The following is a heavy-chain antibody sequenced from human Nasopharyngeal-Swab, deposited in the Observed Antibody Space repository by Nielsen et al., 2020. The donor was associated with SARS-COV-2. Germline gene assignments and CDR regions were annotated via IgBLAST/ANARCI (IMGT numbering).Heavy chain of an antibody. D-gene: IGHD6-19*01. CDR3: MSEAVAGTGDAFDI. J-gene: IGHJ3*02. CDR1: GFTFGDYA. V-gene: IGHV3-49*04. CDR2: IRRKASGGTT. Sequence: SLKISCTASGFTFGDYATSWVRQAPGKGLEWVGVIRRKASGGTTEYAASVKGRFTISRDDSKSIAYLQMNSLKTEDTAVYYCMSEAVAGTGDAFDIWGQGTMVTVSS.